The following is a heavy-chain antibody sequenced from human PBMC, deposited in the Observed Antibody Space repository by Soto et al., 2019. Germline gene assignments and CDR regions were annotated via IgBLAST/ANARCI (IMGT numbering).Heavy chain of an antibody. CDR1: GFSLSNARMG. CDR3: ARIHGYYDFWSGYYTGYFDY. V-gene: IGHV2-26*01. D-gene: IGHD3-3*01. J-gene: IGHJ4*02. Sequence: QVTLKESGPVLVKPTETLTLTCTVSGFSLSNARMGVSWIRQPPGKALEWLAHIFSNDEKSYSTSLKSRLTIYKDTSKRQVVLTMTNMDPVDTATYYCARIHGYYDFWSGYYTGYFDYWGQGTLVTVSS. CDR2: IFSNDEK.